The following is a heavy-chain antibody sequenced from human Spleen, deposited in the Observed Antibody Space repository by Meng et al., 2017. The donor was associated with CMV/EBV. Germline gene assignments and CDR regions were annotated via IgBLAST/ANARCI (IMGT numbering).Heavy chain of an antibody. CDR2: INWNGAST. D-gene: IGHD5-12*01. CDR3: AKDDGDSGINGAYI. V-gene: IGHV3-43D*03. Sequence: ASVFSIDDHAMHWVRQAPGKGLEWVSLINWNGASTYYAESVRGRFTISRDNSKNSLYLQMKNLRNEDTALYYCAKDDGDSGINGAYIWGQGTLVTVSS. J-gene: IGHJ4*03. CDR1: VFSIDDHA.